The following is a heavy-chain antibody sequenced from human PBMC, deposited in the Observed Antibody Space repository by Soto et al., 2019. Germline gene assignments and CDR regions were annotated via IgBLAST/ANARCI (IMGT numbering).Heavy chain of an antibody. CDR2: LHSGYSET. D-gene: IGHD5-12*01. Sequence: GASLKISCQASGNDYFGMYWIAWVRQTSGSGLEWICLLHSGYSETNSTPSSQCRVTCSAGKSPSLAYLQWTGLKASDSATYYCARHRRAIVATPDSLAIWRQGKKVTVSS. J-gene: IGHJ3*01. V-gene: IGHV5-51*01. CDR3: ARHRRAIVATPDSLAI. CDR1: GNDYFGMYW.